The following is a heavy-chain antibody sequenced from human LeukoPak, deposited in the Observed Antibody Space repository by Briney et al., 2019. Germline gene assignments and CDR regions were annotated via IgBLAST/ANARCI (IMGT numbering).Heavy chain of an antibody. J-gene: IGHJ3*02. Sequence: GESLKIFCKGSGYSFTSYWIGWVRQMPGKGLEWMGIIYPGDSDTRYSPSFQGQVTISADKSISTAYLQWSSLKASDTAMYYCARVYCSSTSCYDQEAFDIWGQGTMVTVSS. V-gene: IGHV5-51*01. CDR1: GYSFTSYW. D-gene: IGHD2-2*01. CDR2: IYPGDSDT. CDR3: ARVYCSSTSCYDQEAFDI.